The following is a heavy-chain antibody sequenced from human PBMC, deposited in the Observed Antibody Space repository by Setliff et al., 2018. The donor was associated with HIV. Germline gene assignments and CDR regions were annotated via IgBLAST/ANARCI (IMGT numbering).Heavy chain of an antibody. CDR3: ARSKKRGDYYYYYYYMDV. CDR1: GGSISSGGYY. D-gene: IGHD3-16*01. Sequence: TLSLTCTVSGGSISSGGYYWSWIRQHPGKGLEWIGYIYYSGSTYYNPSLKSRVTISVDTSKNQFSLKLSSVTAADTAVYYCARSKKRGDYYYYYYYMDVWGKGTTVTVS. J-gene: IGHJ6*03. V-gene: IGHV4-31*03. CDR2: IYYSGST.